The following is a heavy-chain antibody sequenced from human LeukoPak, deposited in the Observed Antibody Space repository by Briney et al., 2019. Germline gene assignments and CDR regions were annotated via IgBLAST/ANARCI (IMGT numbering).Heavy chain of an antibody. CDR2: IYYSGST. V-gene: IGHV4-39*01. D-gene: IGHD3-22*01. Sequence: SETLSLTCTVSGGSISSSSYYWGWIRQPPGTGLEWIGSIYYSGSTYYNPSLKSRVTISVDTSKNQFSLKLSSVTAADTAVYYCASDLRYDSSVVDYWGQGTLVTVSS. J-gene: IGHJ4*02. CDR3: ASDLRYDSSVVDY. CDR1: GGSISSSSYY.